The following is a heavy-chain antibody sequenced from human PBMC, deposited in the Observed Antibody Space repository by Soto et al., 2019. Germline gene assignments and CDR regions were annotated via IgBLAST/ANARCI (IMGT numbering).Heavy chain of an antibody. J-gene: IGHJ6*02. CDR3: ERTLAAAGPGGSYYYGMDV. CDR2: IDPSDSYT. CDR1: GYSFTSYW. V-gene: IGHV5-10-1*01. D-gene: IGHD6-13*01. Sequence: GESLKISCKGSGYSFTSYWISWVRQMPGKGLEWMGRIDPSDSYTNYSPSFQGHVTISADKSISTAYLQWSSLKASDTAMYYCERTLAAAGPGGSYYYGMDVWGQGTTVTVSS.